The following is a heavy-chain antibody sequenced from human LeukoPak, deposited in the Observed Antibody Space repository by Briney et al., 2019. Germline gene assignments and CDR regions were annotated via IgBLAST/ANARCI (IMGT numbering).Heavy chain of an antibody. J-gene: IGHJ4*02. CDR3: ARVGSSYCTTTSCRTFDY. Sequence: PGGSLRLSCAASGFTFSSYAMHWVRQAPGKGLEWVAVISYDGSNKYYADSVKGRFTISRDNSKNTLYLQVHSLRAEDTAVYYCARVGSSYCTTTSCRTFDYWGQGTLVTVSS. D-gene: IGHD2-2*01. V-gene: IGHV3-30-3*01. CDR1: GFTFSSYA. CDR2: ISYDGSNK.